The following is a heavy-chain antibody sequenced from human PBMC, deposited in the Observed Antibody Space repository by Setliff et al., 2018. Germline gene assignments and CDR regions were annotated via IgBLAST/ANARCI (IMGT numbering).Heavy chain of an antibody. CDR2: ISAYTGNT. CDR1: GYTFSNYG. CDR3: AREDWNGNAFDI. J-gene: IGHJ3*02. V-gene: IGHV1-18*01. D-gene: IGHD1-1*01. Sequence: ASVKVSCKASGYTFSNYGITWVRQAPGQGLEWMGWISAYTGNTKFAQKFQGRVTMTKDTSTSTAYLELRSLTSDDTAVYYCAREDWNGNAFDIWGPGTMVTVSS.